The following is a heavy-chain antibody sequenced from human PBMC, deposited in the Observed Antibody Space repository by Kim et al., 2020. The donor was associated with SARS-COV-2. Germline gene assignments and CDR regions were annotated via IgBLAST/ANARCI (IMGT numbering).Heavy chain of an antibody. V-gene: IGHV1-46*01. D-gene: IGHD6-19*01. J-gene: IGHJ6*02. CDR2: INPSGGST. CDR1: GYTFTSYY. Sequence: ASVKVSCKASGYTFTSYYMHWVRQAPGQGLEWMGIINPSGGSTSYAQKFQGRVTMTRDTSTSTVYMELSSLRSEDTAVYYCARDEGSSGWYTPFKSTHGMDVWGQGTTVTVSS. CDR3: ARDEGSSGWYTPFKSTHGMDV.